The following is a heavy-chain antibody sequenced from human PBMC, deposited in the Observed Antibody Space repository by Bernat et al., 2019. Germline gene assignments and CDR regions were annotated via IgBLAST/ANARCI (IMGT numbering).Heavy chain of an antibody. V-gene: IGHV3-21*06. CDR3: ARGFFGYCSSPSCRHFYYYYYMDV. Sequence: EAQLVESGGGLVKPGGSLRLSCAASGFTFSSYSMKWVRQAPGKGLEWVSSISSSSSYIYYADSVKGRFTISRDNAKNSLYLQMNRLRDEDTAVYYCARGFFGYCSSPSCRHFYYYYYMDVWGKGTTVTVSS. D-gene: IGHD2-2*01. J-gene: IGHJ6*03. CDR2: ISSSSSYI. CDR1: GFTFSSYS.